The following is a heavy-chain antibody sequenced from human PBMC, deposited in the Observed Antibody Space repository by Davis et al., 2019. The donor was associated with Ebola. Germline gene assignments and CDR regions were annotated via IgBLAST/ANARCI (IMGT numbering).Heavy chain of an antibody. CDR2: ISSSSSYI. CDR3: ARSPYSWAYYYGMDV. V-gene: IGHV3-21*04. J-gene: IGHJ6*02. D-gene: IGHD1-20*01. Sequence: GESLKISCAASGFTFSSYSMNWVRQAPGKGLEWVSSISSSSSYIYYADSVKGRFTISRDNAKNSLYLQMNSLRAEDTAVYYCARSPYSWAYYYGMDVWGQGTTVTVSS. CDR1: GFTFSSYS.